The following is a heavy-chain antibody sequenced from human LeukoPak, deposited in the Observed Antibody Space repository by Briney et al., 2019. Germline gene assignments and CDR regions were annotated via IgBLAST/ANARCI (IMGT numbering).Heavy chain of an antibody. CDR2: ISSSSSYI. CDR1: GFTFSSYS. V-gene: IGHV3-21*01. J-gene: IGHJ3*02. D-gene: IGHD2-15*01. Sequence: GGSLRLSCAASGFTFSSYSMNWVRQAPGKGLEWVSSISSSSSYIYYADSVKGRFTISRDNAKNSLYLQMNSLRAEDTAVCYCAREPIVVVVAATLSAFDIWGQGTMVTVSS. CDR3: AREPIVVVVAATLSAFDI.